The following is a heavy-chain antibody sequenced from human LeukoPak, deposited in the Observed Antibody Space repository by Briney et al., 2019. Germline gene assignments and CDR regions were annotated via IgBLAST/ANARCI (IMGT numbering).Heavy chain of an antibody. D-gene: IGHD6-13*01. J-gene: IGHJ1*01. Sequence: PSETLSLTCTVSGGSISGYYWGWIRQPPGKGLEWIGNIHHSGSTYYNPSLKSRVTISVDTSKNQLSLKLNSVTAADTAVYYCARVAAGIGFFQHWGQGTLVTVSS. CDR3: ARVAAGIGFFQH. CDR2: IHHSGST. CDR1: GGSISGYY. V-gene: IGHV4-38-2*02.